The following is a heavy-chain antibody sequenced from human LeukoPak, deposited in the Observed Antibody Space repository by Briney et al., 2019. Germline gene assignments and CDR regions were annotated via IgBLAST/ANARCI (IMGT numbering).Heavy chain of an antibody. Sequence: SETLSLTCAVYGGSFSGYYWSWIRQPPGKGLEWIGEINHSGSTNYNPSLKSRVTISVDTSKNQFSLKLSSVTAADTAVYYCARSIQLWDYYFDYWGQGTLVTVSS. V-gene: IGHV4-34*01. CDR2: INHSGST. J-gene: IGHJ4*02. CDR1: GGSFSGYY. CDR3: ARSIQLWDYYFDY. D-gene: IGHD5-18*01.